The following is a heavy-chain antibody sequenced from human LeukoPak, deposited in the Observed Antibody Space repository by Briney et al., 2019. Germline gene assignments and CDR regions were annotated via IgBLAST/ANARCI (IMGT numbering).Heavy chain of an antibody. J-gene: IGHJ4*02. D-gene: IGHD6-19*01. CDR1: GGSISSYY. CDR3: AREYSSGSFDY. V-gene: IGHV4-59*12. CDR2: IYYSGST. Sequence: PSETLSLTCTVSGGSISSYYWSWIRQPPGKGLEWIGYIYYSGSTNYNPSLKSRVTISVKTSKNQFSLKLSSVTAADTAVYYCAREYSSGSFDYWGQGTLVTVSS.